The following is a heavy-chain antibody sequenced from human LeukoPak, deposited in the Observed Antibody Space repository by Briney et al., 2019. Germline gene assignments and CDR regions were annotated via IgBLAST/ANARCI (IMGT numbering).Heavy chain of an antibody. D-gene: IGHD3-16*01. Sequence: PGGSLRLSCAASGFTFSSYWMHWVRQPPGKGLVWVSRIHLDGRTTNYADSVKGRFTISRDNAKNTLYLEMNSLRAEDTAVYYCARGGSPPDYWGQGTLVTVS. V-gene: IGHV3-74*01. CDR3: ARGGSPPDY. J-gene: IGHJ4*02. CDR2: IHLDGRTT. CDR1: GFTFSSYW.